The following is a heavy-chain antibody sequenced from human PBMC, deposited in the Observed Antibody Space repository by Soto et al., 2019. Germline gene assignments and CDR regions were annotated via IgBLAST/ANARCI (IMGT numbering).Heavy chain of an antibody. CDR3: ARHGSYDSSGYFDY. J-gene: IGHJ4*02. CDR2: INHSGST. Sequence: SETLSLTCAVYGGSFSGYYWSWIRQPPGKGLEWIGEINHSGSTNYNPSLKSRVTISVDTSKNQFSLKLSSVTAADTAVYYCARHGSYDSSGYFDYWGQGTLVTVSS. CDR1: GGSFSGYY. D-gene: IGHD3-22*01. V-gene: IGHV4-34*01.